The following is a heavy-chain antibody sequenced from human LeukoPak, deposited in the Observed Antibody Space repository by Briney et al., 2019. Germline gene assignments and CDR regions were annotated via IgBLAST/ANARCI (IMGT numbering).Heavy chain of an antibody. J-gene: IGHJ4*02. D-gene: IGHD3-22*01. Sequence: GGSLRLSCAATGFTFDDYAMHWVRQAPGKGLEWVSGISWNSGSIGYADSVKGRFTISRDNAKNSLYLQMNSLRAEDTALYYCAKALAHYYDSSGYYPYFDYWGQGTLVTVSS. V-gene: IGHV3-9*01. CDR1: GFTFDDYA. CDR2: ISWNSGSI. CDR3: AKALAHYYDSSGYYPYFDY.